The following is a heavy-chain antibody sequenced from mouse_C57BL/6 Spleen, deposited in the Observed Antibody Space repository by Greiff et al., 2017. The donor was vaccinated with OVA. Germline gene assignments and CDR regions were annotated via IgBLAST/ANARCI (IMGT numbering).Heavy chain of an antibody. V-gene: IGHV1-69*01. CDR3: ARSGTGTNAMDY. CDR2: IDPSDSYT. CDR1: GYTFTSYW. D-gene: IGHD4-1*01. J-gene: IGHJ4*01. Sequence: QVQLQQPGAELVMPGASVKLSCKASGYTFTSYWMHWVKQRPGQGLEWIGEIDPSDSYTNYNQKFKGKSTLTVDKSSSTAYMQLSSLTSEESAVYYCARSGTGTNAMDYWGQGTSVTVSS.